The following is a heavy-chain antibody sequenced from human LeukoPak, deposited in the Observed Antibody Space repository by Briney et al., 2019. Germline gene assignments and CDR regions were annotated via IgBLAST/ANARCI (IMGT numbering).Heavy chain of an antibody. Sequence: PSETLSLTCAVSGYSISSGYYWGWIRQPPGKGLEWIGSIYHSGSTYYNPSLKSRVTISVDTSKNQFSLKLSSVTAADTAVYYCARHIENAFEIWGQGTMVTVSS. V-gene: IGHV4-38-2*01. D-gene: IGHD2-21*01. CDR1: GYSISSGYY. J-gene: IGHJ3*02. CDR2: IYHSGST. CDR3: ARHIENAFEI.